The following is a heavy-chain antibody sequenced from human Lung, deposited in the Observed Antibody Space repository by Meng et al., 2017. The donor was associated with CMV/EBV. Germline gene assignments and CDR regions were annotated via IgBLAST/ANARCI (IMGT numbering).Heavy chain of an antibody. D-gene: IGHD3-3*01. CDR3: ARGLKFFGVFEPPGSLT. CDR1: GFTFSSYF. J-gene: IGHJ4*02. Sequence: GALVIPXAAPGFTFSSYFMSWVGQAPGRGLAWVAYIKEDGNKKFYVDSVKGRFTISRDNAMDSLYLQMNSLRAEDTAIYYCARGLKFFGVFEPPGSLTWGQGTLVTVSS. CDR2: IKEDGNKK. V-gene: IGHV3-7*01.